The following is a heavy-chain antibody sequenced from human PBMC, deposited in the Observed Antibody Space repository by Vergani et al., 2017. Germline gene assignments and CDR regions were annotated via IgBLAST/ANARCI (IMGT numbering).Heavy chain of an antibody. D-gene: IGHD3-10*01. Sequence: QVQLQESGPGLVKPSETLSLTCTVSGGSISSYYWSWIRQPPGKGLEWIGYIYYSGSTNYNPSLKSRVTISVDTSKNQFSLKLSSVTAADTAVYYCARGRWFGEPMNYWGQGTLVTVSS. CDR1: GGSISSYY. J-gene: IGHJ4*02. CDR2: IYYSGST. V-gene: IGHV4-59*01. CDR3: ARGRWFGEPMNY.